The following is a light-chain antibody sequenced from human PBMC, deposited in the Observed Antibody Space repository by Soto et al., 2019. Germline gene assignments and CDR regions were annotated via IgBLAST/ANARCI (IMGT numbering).Light chain of an antibody. J-gene: IGLJ1*01. Sequence: QSALTQPPSVSAAPGQKVTISCSGSSSNIGNNYVSWYQHLPGTAPKLLIYDNNKRPSGIPDRFSGSKSGTSATLGITGLQTGDEADYYCATWDDSLSAAGFGPGTKLTVL. CDR1: SSNIGNNY. CDR3: ATWDDSLSAAG. V-gene: IGLV1-51*01. CDR2: DNN.